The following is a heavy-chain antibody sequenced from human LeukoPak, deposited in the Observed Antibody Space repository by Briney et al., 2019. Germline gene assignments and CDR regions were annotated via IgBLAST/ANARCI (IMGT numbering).Heavy chain of an antibody. V-gene: IGHV4-4*07. Sequence: SETLSLTCTVSGGSISSYYWSWIRQPAGKGLEWIGRIYTTGNAHYNPSLKSRVTISIDTSRNQFSLTLSSVTAADTAVYYCAREYFDWPSNWFDPWGQGTLVTVSS. D-gene: IGHD3-9*01. CDR2: IYTTGNA. CDR1: GGSISSYY. J-gene: IGHJ5*02. CDR3: AREYFDWPSNWFDP.